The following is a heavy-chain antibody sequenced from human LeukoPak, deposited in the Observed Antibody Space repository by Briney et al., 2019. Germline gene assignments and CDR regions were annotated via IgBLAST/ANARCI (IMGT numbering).Heavy chain of an antibody. CDR1: GFTFSSYS. J-gene: IGHJ4*02. D-gene: IGHD6-19*01. V-gene: IGHV3-21*01. Sequence: GGSLRLSCAASGFTFSSYSMNWVRQAPGKGLEWVSSISSSSSYIYYADSVKGRFTISRDNAKNSLCLQMNSLRAEDTAVYYCAVYTQWLVYWGQGTLVTVSS. CDR2: ISSSSSYI. CDR3: AVYTQWLVY.